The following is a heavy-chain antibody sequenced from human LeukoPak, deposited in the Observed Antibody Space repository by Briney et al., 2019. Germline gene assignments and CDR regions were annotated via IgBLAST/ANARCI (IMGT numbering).Heavy chain of an antibody. J-gene: IGHJ5*02. V-gene: IGHV1-69*13. CDR3: ARENIAVAGANNWFDP. CDR2: IIPIFGTA. CDR1: GGTFSSYA. D-gene: IGHD6-19*01. Sequence: ASVKVSCKASGGTFSSYAISWVRQAPGQGLEWMGGIIPIFGTANYAQKFQGRVTITADESTSTAYMELSSLRSEDTAVYYCARENIAVAGANNWFDPWGQGTLVTVSS.